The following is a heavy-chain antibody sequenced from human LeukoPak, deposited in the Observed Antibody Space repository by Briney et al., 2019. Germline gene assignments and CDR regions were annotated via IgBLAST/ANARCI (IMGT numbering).Heavy chain of an antibody. J-gene: IGHJ4*02. D-gene: IGHD3-10*01. Sequence: VASVKVSCKASGGTFSSYAISWVRQAPGQGLEWMGGIIPIFGTANYAQKFQGRVTITADESTSTAYMELSSLRSEDTAVYYCAILASFGELLYYFDYWGREPWSPSPQ. CDR2: IIPIFGTA. CDR3: AILASFGELLYYFDY. V-gene: IGHV1-69*13. CDR1: GGTFSSYA.